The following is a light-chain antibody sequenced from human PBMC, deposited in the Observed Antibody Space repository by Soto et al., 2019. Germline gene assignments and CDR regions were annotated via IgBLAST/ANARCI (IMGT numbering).Light chain of an antibody. V-gene: IGKV3-20*01. J-gene: IGKJ1*01. CDR3: QQYGSSPPAWM. CDR2: GAS. Sequence: EIVLTQSPGTLSLSPGERATLSCRASQSVSSSYLAWYQQKPGQAPRLLIYGASSRATGIPDRFSGSGSGTDFTLTINRLEPEDFAVYYCQQYGSSPPAWMFGQGTKVEIK. CDR1: QSVSSSY.